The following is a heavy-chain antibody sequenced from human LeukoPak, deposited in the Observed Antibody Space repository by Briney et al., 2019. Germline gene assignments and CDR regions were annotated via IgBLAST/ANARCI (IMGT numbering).Heavy chain of an antibody. D-gene: IGHD3-10*01. J-gene: IGHJ5*02. Sequence: ASVKVSCKVSGYIFTELSMHWVRQAPGKGLEWMGWINPNTGDTNYTQKFQGRVIMTRDTSITTAYMDLIRLKSDDTAVYYCARDEIGGSNWFDPWGQGTLVTVSS. CDR1: GYIFTELS. CDR2: INPNTGDT. CDR3: ARDEIGGSNWFDP. V-gene: IGHV1-2*02.